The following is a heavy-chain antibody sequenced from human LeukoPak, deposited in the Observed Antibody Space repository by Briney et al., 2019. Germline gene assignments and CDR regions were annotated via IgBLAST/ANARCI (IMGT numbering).Heavy chain of an antibody. CDR2: IKSKTDGETT. CDR3: TTEGAQFLFSKYFVYFDS. CDR1: GFTFTNVW. D-gene: IGHD3-9*01. J-gene: IGHJ4*02. Sequence: PGGSLRLSCAASGFTFTNVWMSWVRQAPGKGLEWVGRIKSKTDGETTDYAAPVKGRFSISRDDSKNTLYLQMNTLKTEDTAVYYYTTEGAQFLFSKYFVYFDSWGQGALVTVSS. V-gene: IGHV3-15*01.